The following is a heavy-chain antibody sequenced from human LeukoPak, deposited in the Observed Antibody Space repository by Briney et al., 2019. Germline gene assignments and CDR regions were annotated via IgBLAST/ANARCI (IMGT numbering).Heavy chain of an antibody. Sequence: PGGSLRLSCVASGFTVSDNCMSWVRQAPGKGLEWVSAISGSGGSTYYADSVKGRFTISRDNSKNTLYLQMNSLRAEDTAVYYCAKDRRGIAAACDYWGQGTLVTVSS. CDR1: GFTVSDNC. V-gene: IGHV3-23*01. D-gene: IGHD6-13*01. CDR2: ISGSGGST. J-gene: IGHJ4*02. CDR3: AKDRRGIAAACDY.